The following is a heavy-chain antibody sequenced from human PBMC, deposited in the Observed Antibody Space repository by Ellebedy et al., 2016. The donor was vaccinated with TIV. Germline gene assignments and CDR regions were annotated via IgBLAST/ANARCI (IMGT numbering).Heavy chain of an antibody. CDR3: ARDGAGDWGGSRVHDAFDI. CDR2: ISSSGNTI. J-gene: IGHJ3*02. V-gene: IGHV3-11*04. Sequence: PGGSLRLSCAASGFTFSDYYMSWIRQAPGKGLEWVSYISSSGNTIYYAGSVKGRFTISRDNAKNSLYLQMNSLRAGDTAVYYCARDGAGDWGGSRVHDAFDIWGQGTMVTVSS. CDR1: GFTFSDYY. D-gene: IGHD3-16*01.